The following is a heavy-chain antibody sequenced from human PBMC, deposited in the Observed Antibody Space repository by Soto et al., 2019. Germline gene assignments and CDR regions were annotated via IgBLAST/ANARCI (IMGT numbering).Heavy chain of an antibody. CDR3: ARLYCSGGSCFMDP. CDR2: IDPSGGST. D-gene: IGHD2-15*01. CDR1: RYRFTSSS. Sequence: GVSVKVSCKECRYRFTSSSMHWLHQAPGQGLEWMGIIDPSGGSTSYAQKFQGRVTMTTDTSTSTAYMELRSLRSDDTAVYYCARLYCSGGSCFMDPWGQGTLVPVSS. V-gene: IGHV1-46*01. J-gene: IGHJ5*02.